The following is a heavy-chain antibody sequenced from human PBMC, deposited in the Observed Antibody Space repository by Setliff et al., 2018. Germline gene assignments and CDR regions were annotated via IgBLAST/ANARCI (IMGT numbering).Heavy chain of an antibody. D-gene: IGHD2-15*01. CDR2: IYTSWST. CDR3: LGYCSGFLYMDV. J-gene: IGHJ6*03. Sequence: TLSLTCTVSDDSISSRHYYWSWIRQPAGKGLEWLGQIYTSWSTNYNPSLKGRVTISVDTSKNQFSLKLSSVTAADTAVYYCLGYCSGFLYMDVWGKGTTVTVS. CDR1: DDSISSRHYY. V-gene: IGHV4-61*09.